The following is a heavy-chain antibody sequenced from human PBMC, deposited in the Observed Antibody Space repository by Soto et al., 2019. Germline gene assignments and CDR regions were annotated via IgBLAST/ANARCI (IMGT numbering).Heavy chain of an antibody. D-gene: IGHD6-19*01. V-gene: IGHV3-74*01. CDR3: ARDIDSSA. CDR2: IKSDGSSP. J-gene: IGHJ5*02. Sequence: GGCPRLSCAASGFRFDDYGMSWVRQAPGKGLVWVSRIKSDGSSPSYADSVKGRFTISRDNAKNTLYLQMNSVRAEDTAVYYCARDIDSSAWGRGTLVTVSS. CDR1: GFRFDDYG.